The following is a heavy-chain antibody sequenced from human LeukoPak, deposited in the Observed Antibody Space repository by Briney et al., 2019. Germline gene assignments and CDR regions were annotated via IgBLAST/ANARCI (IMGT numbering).Heavy chain of an antibody. CDR3: ARDGASGVDIVAHTFDY. V-gene: IGHV4-59*02. CDR1: GGSVSSYY. D-gene: IGHD5-12*01. J-gene: IGHJ4*02. CDR2: IHHSGGT. Sequence: SETLSLTCTVSGGSVSSYYWSWIRQSPGKGLECIAYIHHSGGTNYNPSLKSRAAISVETSKNQFSLKLRSVTAADTAVYYCARDGASGVDIVAHTFDYWGQGTLVTVSP.